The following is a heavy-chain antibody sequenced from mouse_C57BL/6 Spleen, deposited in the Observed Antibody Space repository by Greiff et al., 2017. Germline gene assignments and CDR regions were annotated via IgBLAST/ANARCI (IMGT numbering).Heavy chain of an antibody. D-gene: IGHD1-1*01. Sequence: EVQLQQSGPELVKPGASVQIPCKASGYTFTDYNMDWVKQSHGKSLEWIGYINPNNGGTIYNQKFKGKATLTVDKSSSTAYMELRSLTSEDTAVYYCARITTVVTTGYFDVWGTGTTVTVSS. CDR1: GYTFTDYN. J-gene: IGHJ1*03. CDR3: ARITTVVTTGYFDV. CDR2: INPNNGGT. V-gene: IGHV1-18*01.